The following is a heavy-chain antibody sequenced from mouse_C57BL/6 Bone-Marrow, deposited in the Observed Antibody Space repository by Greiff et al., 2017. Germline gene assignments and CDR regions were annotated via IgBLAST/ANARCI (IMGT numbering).Heavy chain of an antibody. V-gene: IGHV1-39*01. CDR2: LNPNAGTT. CDR1: GYSFTDYY. J-gene: IGHJ2*01. D-gene: IGHD1-1*01. Sequence: VQLKESGPELVKPGASVKISCKASGYSFTDYYMNWVKQSNGKSLEWIGVLNPNAGTTSYTQKFKGKATLTVDQSSSTAYMPLHSLTSEDSAVYYCVSYYYGMSFDYWGQGTTLTVSS. CDR3: VSYYYGMSFDY.